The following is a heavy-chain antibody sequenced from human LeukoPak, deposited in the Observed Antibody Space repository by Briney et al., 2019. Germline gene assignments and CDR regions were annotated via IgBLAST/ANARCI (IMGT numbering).Heavy chain of an antibody. CDR1: GYSISSGYF. CDR2: IYHSGST. J-gene: IGHJ4*02. D-gene: IGHD3-22*01. Sequence: TSETLSLTCAVSGYSISSGYFWGWIRQPPGKGLEWIGSIYHSGSTYYNPSLKSRVTISVDTSQNQFSLKLSSVTAADTAVYYCARLTPTYFYDSSAYSSSDDNWGQGTLVTVSS. V-gene: IGHV4-38-2*01. CDR3: ARLTPTYFYDSSAYSSSDDN.